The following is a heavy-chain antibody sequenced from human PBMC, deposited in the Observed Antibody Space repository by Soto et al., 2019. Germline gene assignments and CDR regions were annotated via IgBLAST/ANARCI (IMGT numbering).Heavy chain of an antibody. CDR2: ISYDGSNK. V-gene: IGHV3-30*18. CDR3: AKDLVNMGGYDPGDYYYGMDV. D-gene: IGHD5-12*01. Sequence: QVQLVESGGGVVQPGRSLRLSCAASGFTFSSYGMHWVRQAPGKGLEWVAVISYDGSNKYYADSVKGRFTISRDNSKNTLYLQMNSLRAEDTAVYYCAKDLVNMGGYDPGDYYYGMDVWGQGTTVTVSS. J-gene: IGHJ6*02. CDR1: GFTFSSYG.